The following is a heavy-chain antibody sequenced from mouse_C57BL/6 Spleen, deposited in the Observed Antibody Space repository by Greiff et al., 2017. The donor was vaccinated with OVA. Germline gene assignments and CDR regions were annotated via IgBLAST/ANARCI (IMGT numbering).Heavy chain of an antibody. Sequence: VQLQQSGAELVRPGASVTLSCKASGYTFTDSEMHWVKQTPVHGLEWIGAIDPETGGTAYNQKFKGKAILTADKSSSTAYMELRSRTAEDSAVYYCAREGDYEGFDDWGQGTTLTVSS. V-gene: IGHV1-15*01. D-gene: IGHD2-4*01. CDR3: AREGDYEGFDD. CDR1: GYTFTDSE. CDR2: IDPETGGT. J-gene: IGHJ2*01.